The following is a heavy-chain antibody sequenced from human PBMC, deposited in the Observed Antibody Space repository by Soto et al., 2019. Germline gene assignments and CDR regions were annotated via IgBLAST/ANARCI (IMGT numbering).Heavy chain of an antibody. D-gene: IGHD2-8*02. CDR3: ARLTPEGLLVGVFDY. CDR1: GYSFTSYW. V-gene: IGHV5-51*01. Sequence: PGESLKISCKGSGYSFTSYWIGWVRQMPGKGPEWMGIIYPGDSDTRYSPSFQGQVTISADKSISTAYLQWSSLKASDTAMYYCARLTPEGLLVGVFDYWGQGTLVTISS. J-gene: IGHJ4*02. CDR2: IYPGDSDT.